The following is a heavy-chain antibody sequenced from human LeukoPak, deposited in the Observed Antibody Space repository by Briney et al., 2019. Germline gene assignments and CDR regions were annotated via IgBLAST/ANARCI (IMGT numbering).Heavy chain of an antibody. CDR3: ARGLSTAITLFDY. J-gene: IGHJ4*02. D-gene: IGHD2-21*02. V-gene: IGHV1-69*04. CDR2: IIPILGIA. Sequence: SVKVSCKASGGTFSSYAISRVRQAPGQGLEWMGRIIPILGIANYAQKFQGRVTITADKSTSTAYMELSSLRSEDTAVYYCARGLSTAITLFDYWGQGTLVTVSS. CDR1: GGTFSSYA.